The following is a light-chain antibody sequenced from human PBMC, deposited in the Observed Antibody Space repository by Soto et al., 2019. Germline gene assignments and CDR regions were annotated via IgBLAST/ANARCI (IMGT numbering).Light chain of an antibody. Sequence: PGEGATLSCRASESVFNNYLAWYQQKPGQAPRLLIFGASSRATGTPDRFSGRGSGADFSLNISRLDHEDFAVYYCQQDGGSPLTFGGGTKVDIK. CDR3: QQDGGSPLT. V-gene: IGKV3-20*01. CDR2: GAS. CDR1: ESVFNNY. J-gene: IGKJ4*01.